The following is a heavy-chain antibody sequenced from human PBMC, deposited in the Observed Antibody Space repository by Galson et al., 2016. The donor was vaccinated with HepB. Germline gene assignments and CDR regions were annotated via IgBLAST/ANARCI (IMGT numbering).Heavy chain of an antibody. CDR1: GFTFSSYE. V-gene: IGHV3-48*03. D-gene: IGHD3-3*01. J-gene: IGHJ5*02. CDR2: ISSSGNTI. Sequence: SLRLSCAASGFTFSSYEMNWVRQAPGKGLEWVSYISSSGNTIYYADTVKGRFTISRDNANNSLYLQMNSLRAEDTAVYYCARVAAKESWGNTILGVVSNWFDPWGQGTLVTVFS. CDR3: ARVAAKESWGNTILGVVSNWFDP.